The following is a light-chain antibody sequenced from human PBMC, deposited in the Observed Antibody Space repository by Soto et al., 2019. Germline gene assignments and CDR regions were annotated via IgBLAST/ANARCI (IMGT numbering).Light chain of an antibody. CDR3: QQYNTFWT. J-gene: IGKJ1*01. V-gene: IGKV1-5*01. CDR1: QTISSW. CDR2: DVS. Sequence: QMTQSPSTLSASVGDRVTITGRASQTISSWLAWYQQKPGKAPKLLIYDVSSLESGVPSRFSGSGSGTEFTLTISSLQPDDFATYYCQQYNTFWTFGQGTKVDI.